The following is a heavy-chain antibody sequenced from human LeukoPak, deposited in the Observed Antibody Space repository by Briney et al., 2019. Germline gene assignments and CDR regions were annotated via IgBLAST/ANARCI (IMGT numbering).Heavy chain of an antibody. J-gene: IGHJ5*02. D-gene: IGHD3-3*01. CDR3: AREVQDFWSGSSWFDP. Sequence: PSETLSLTCTVSGGSISSYYWSWIRQPAGKGLEWIGRIYTSGSTNYNPSLKSRVTMSVDTSKNQFSLKLSSVTAADTAVYYCAREVQDFWSGSSWFDPWGQGTLVTVSS. CDR1: GGSISSYY. CDR2: IYTSGST. V-gene: IGHV4-4*07.